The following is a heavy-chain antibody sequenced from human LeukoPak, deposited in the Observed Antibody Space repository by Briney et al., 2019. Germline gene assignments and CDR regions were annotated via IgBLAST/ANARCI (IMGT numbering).Heavy chain of an antibody. V-gene: IGHV4-38-2*02. CDR3: ARETRLMGYSSGLGFNY. CDR1: GYSISSGYY. D-gene: IGHD6-19*01. CDR2: IYHSGST. Sequence: SGTLSLTCTVSGYSISSGYYWGWIRQPPGKGLEWIGSIYHSGSTYYNPSLKSRVTISVDRSKNQFSLKLSSVTAADTAVYYCARETRLMGYSSGLGFNYWGQGTLVTVSS. J-gene: IGHJ4*02.